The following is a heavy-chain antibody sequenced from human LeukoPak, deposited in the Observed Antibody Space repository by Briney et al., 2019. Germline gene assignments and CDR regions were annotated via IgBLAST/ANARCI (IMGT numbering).Heavy chain of an antibody. V-gene: IGHV4-59*01. CDR2: IYYSGST. Sequence: SETLSLTCTVSGGSISSYYWSWIRQPPGKGLEWIGYIYYSGSTNYNPSLKSRVTISVDTSENQFSLKLSSVTAADTAVYYCAREQGDIVVVPAANKYYYYYMDVWGKGTTVTISS. CDR1: GGSISSYY. J-gene: IGHJ6*03. CDR3: AREQGDIVVVPAANKYYYYYMDV. D-gene: IGHD2-2*01.